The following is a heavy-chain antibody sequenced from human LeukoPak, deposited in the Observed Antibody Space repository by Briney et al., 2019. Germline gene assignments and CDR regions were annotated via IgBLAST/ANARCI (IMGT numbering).Heavy chain of an antibody. J-gene: IGHJ4*02. CDR1: GFTFSSYS. CDR2: IYHSGST. CDR3: ARDRGYSGYHPFDY. Sequence: GSLRLSCAASGFTFSSYSMNWVRQPPGKGLEWIGEIYHSGSTNYNPSLKSRVTISVDKSKNQFSLKLSSVTAADTAVYYCARDRGYSGYHPFDYWGQGTLVTVSS. D-gene: IGHD5-12*01. V-gene: IGHV4-4*02.